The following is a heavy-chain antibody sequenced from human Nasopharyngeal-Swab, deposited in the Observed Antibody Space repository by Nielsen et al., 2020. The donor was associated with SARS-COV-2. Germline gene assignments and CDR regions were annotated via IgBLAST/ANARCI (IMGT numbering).Heavy chain of an antibody. D-gene: IGHD3-16*02. CDR3: ARDVSSYNNWFDP. J-gene: IGHJ5*02. CDR2: ISSSSGTV. CDR1: GFSFATSS. V-gene: IGHV3-48*02. Sequence: GGSLRLSCAASGFSFATSSMNWVRQAPGKGPEWLSYISSSSGTVYYANSVKGRFTISRDNAKNSLYLQMNSLRDEDTAVYYCARDVSSYNNWFDPWGQGTPVTVSS.